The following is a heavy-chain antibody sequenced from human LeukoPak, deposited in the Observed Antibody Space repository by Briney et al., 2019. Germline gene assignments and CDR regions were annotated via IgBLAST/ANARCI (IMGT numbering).Heavy chain of an antibody. J-gene: IGHJ4*02. CDR1: GGSISSSNW. Sequence: SETLSLTCAVSGGSISSSNWWSWVRQPPGKGLEWIGEIYHSGSTNYNPSLKSRVTISVDTSKNQFSLKLSSVTAADTAVYYCARSIVGATNAFDYWGQGTLVTVSS. D-gene: IGHD1-26*01. CDR3: ARSIVGATNAFDY. CDR2: IYHSGST. V-gene: IGHV4-4*02.